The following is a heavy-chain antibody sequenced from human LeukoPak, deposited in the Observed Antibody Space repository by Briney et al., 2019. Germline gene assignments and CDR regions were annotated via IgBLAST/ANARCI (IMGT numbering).Heavy chain of an antibody. CDR3: ARAGSYVQYFDY. Sequence: ASVKVSCKASGYTFASYDINWVRQATGQGLEWMGWMNPNSGNTGYAQKFQGRVTMTRNTSISTAYMELSSLRSEDTAVYYCARAGSYVQYFDYWGQGTLVTVSS. CDR2: MNPNSGNT. J-gene: IGHJ4*02. CDR1: GYTFASYD. V-gene: IGHV1-8*01. D-gene: IGHD5-18*01.